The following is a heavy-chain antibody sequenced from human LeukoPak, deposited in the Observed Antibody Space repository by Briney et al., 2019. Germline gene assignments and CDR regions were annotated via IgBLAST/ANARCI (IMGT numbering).Heavy chain of an antibody. Sequence: ASVKVSCKASGYTFTSYGISWVRQAPGQGLEWMGWISAYNGNTNYAQKLQGRVTMTTDTSTSTAYMEVRSLRSDDTAVYYCARRPGDYVWGSYRDKPYYYYYYYMDVWGKGTTVTVSS. D-gene: IGHD3-16*02. CDR1: GYTFTSYG. J-gene: IGHJ6*03. V-gene: IGHV1-18*01. CDR2: ISAYNGNT. CDR3: ARRPGDYVWGSYRDKPYYYYYYYMDV.